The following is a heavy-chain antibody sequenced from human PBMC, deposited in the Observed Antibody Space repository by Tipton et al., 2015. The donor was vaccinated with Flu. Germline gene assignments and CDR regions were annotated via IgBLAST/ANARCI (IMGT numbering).Heavy chain of an antibody. CDR2: IYHSGST. CDR3: ARHTGDSVRGVIDY. CDR1: GDSIGIDYY. V-gene: IGHV4-38-2*01. Sequence: LRLSCAVSGDSIGIDYYWGWVRRPPGKGLEWIGTIYHSGSTYYNPSLKSRLTISVDTSRNQFSLKLTSVTAADTAVYYCARHTGDSVRGVIDYWGQGTLVTVSS. D-gene: IGHD3-10*02. J-gene: IGHJ4*02.